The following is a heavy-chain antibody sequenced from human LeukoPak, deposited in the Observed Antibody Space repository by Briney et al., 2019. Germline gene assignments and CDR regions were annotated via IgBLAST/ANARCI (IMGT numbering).Heavy chain of an antibody. CDR2: ISAYNGNT. CDR1: GYTFTSYG. J-gene: IGHJ6*03. D-gene: IGHD2-15*01. CDR3: ARVVANYYYYYMDV. V-gene: IGHV1-18*01. Sequence: ASVKVSCKASGYTFTSYGISWVRQAPGQGLEWMGWISAYNGNTNYARKLQGRVTMTTDTSTSTAYMELRSLRSDDTAVYYCARVVANYYYYYMDVWGKGTTVTVSS.